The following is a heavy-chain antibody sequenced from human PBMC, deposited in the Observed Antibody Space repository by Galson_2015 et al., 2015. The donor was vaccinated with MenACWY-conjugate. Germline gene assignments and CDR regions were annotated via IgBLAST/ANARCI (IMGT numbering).Heavy chain of an antibody. D-gene: IGHD4-23*01. V-gene: IGHV3-15*01. Sequence: SLRLSCAASGFTFSNAWMSWVRQAPGKGLEWVGRLKSKTYGGTTDYAAPVKGRFTISRDDSKNTLFLQMNSLKIEDTAVYYCTTGSYGINSPVRDYWGQGTLVTVSS. CDR3: TTGSYGINSPVRDY. CDR2: LKSKTYGGTT. J-gene: IGHJ4*02. CDR1: GFTFSNAW.